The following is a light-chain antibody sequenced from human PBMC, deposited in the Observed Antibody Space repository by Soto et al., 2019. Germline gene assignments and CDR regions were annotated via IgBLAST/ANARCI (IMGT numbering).Light chain of an antibody. J-gene: IGLJ2*01. V-gene: IGLV2-23*01. CDR2: EGT. CDR3: CSYARTSTLL. Sequence: QSALTQPASLSGSPGQSITISCTGTSSDVGSYNLVSWFQQHPDKAPKLMIYEGTKRPSGVSNRFSGSKSGNTASLTISGLQAEDEADYYCCSYARTSTLLFGGGTKLTVL. CDR1: SSDVGSYNL.